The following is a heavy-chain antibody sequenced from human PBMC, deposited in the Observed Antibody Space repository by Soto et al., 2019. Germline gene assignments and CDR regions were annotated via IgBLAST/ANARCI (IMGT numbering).Heavy chain of an antibody. J-gene: IGHJ4*02. CDR1: GFTFSSYL. Sequence: QVQLVESGGGVVQPGRSLRLSCAASGFTFSSYLMHWVRQAPGKGLEWVAVISYDGSNKYYAESVKGRFTISRDNSKNTLYLQMNSLRVEATSVYYCAREFTLTTFDYWGQGTLVTVSS. D-gene: IGHD4-17*01. V-gene: IGHV3-30-3*01. CDR3: AREFTLTTFDY. CDR2: ISYDGSNK.